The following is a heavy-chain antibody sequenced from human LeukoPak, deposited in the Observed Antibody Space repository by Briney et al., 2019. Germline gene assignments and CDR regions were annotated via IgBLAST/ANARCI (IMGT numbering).Heavy chain of an antibody. CDR2: INPNSGGT. Sequence: ASVKVSSTASGYTFTGYYMHWVRQVPGQGLEWMGWINPNSGGTNYAQKFQGRVTMTRDTSISTAYMELSRLRSDDTAVYYCARVGLAAALFTRENWFDPWGQGTLVTVSS. V-gene: IGHV1-2*02. D-gene: IGHD6-13*01. J-gene: IGHJ5*02. CDR1: GYTFTGYY. CDR3: ARVGLAAALFTRENWFDP.